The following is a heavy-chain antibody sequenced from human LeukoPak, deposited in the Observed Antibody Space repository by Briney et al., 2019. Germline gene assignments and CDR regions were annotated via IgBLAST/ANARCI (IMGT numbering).Heavy chain of an antibody. CDR3: AKDRSIGTYYTFDH. Sequence: GGSLRLSCAASGFTFNNYVMTWVRQAPGKGLEWVSSISASAAMTYYADSVRGRFTVSRDNSNNTLYLQMSSLTAADTAVYYCAKDRSIGTYYTFDHWGQGTLVTVSS. V-gene: IGHV3-23*01. D-gene: IGHD1-26*01. CDR2: ISASAAMT. CDR1: GFTFNNYV. J-gene: IGHJ4*02.